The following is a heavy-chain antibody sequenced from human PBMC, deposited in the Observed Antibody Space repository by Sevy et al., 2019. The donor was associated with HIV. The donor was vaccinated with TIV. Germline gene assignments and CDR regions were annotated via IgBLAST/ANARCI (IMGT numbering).Heavy chain of an antibody. CDR1: DDSITTYF. J-gene: IGHJ5*01. D-gene: IGHD6-13*01. V-gene: IGHV4-4*07. CDR2: INSRGNS. Sequence: SETLSLTCTVSDDSITTYFWNWVRQPAGKGLEWIGRINSRGNSNYNPSFKSRVTMSVDTSKNQVSLRLTSVTAADTAVYFCARGRRPGGLAADAWFDSWGQGILVTVSS. CDR3: ARGRRPGGLAADAWFDS.